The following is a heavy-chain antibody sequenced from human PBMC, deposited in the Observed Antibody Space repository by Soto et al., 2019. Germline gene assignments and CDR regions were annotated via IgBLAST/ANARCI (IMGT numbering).Heavy chain of an antibody. J-gene: IGHJ6*02. CDR1: GFIFSGSA. V-gene: IGHV3-30-3*01. CDR3: ATDGAPSQWFMDV. CDR2: ISFDGGDE. Sequence: QVSLEESGGGVVQPGRSQRLSCVASGFIFSGSAMHWVRQAPGKGLEWVAVISFDGGDEHYADSVKGRFTISRDNSKNTLHLQMNSLRAEDTAVYYCATDGAPSQWFMDVWGQGTTVPVSS. D-gene: IGHD3-22*01.